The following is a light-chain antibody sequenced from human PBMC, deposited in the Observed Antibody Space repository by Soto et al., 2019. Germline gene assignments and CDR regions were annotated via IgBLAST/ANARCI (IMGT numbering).Light chain of an antibody. Sequence: DIQMTQSPSTLSASVGDRVTITCRASQTINSWLAWYQQKPGKAPKLLIYKASSLESGVPSRFSGSGSGTEFTLTISSLQPDDFATYYGQQYNTYPTFGQGTKVEIK. CDR2: KAS. CDR3: QQYNTYPT. V-gene: IGKV1-5*03. CDR1: QTINSW. J-gene: IGKJ1*01.